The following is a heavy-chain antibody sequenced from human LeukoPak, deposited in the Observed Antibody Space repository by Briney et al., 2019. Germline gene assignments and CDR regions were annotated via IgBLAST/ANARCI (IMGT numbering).Heavy chain of an antibody. D-gene: IGHD6-19*01. V-gene: IGHV4-4*07. CDR1: GGSISSYY. J-gene: IGHJ4*02. CDR3: AGRAQTTGWSFDY. Sequence: SETLSLTCIVFGGSISSYYWSWIRPPAGKGLEWIGQIHTSGSTNYNPSLKSRVAMSVDTSKNQFSLELSSVTAADTAVYYCAGRAQTTGWSFDYWGQGALVTVSS. CDR2: IHTSGST.